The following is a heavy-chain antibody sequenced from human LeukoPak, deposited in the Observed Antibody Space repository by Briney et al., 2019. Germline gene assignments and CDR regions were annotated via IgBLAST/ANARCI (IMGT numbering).Heavy chain of an antibody. CDR1: WFTVRKNY. CDR2: FYSGGRT. J-gene: IGHJ6*03. D-gene: IGHD6-19*01. V-gene: IGHV3-53*01. Sequence: PGGSLRLSRGASWFTVRKNYMSWGRQAPGKGLGVGPVFYSGGRTYYADSVKGRFTISRDNSKNTLYLQMNSLRAEDTAVYYCARVYSSGWSYYYYYMDVWGKGTTVTVSS. CDR3: ARVYSSGWSYYYYYMDV.